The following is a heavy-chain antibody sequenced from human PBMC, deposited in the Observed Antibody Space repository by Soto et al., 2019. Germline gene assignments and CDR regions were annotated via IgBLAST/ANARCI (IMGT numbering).Heavy chain of an antibody. J-gene: IGHJ4*02. CDR2: IIPIFGTA. CDR1: GGIFSSYA. D-gene: IGHD3-22*01. Sequence: QEQLVQSGAEVKKPGSSVKVSCKASGGIFSSYAISWVRQAPGQGLEWMGGIIPIFGTANYAQKFQGRVTITADESTNAAYMDMSSLKSEDTAIYYCARGGSGYVWFNEFWGQGTLVTVSS. CDR3: ARGGSGYVWFNEF. V-gene: IGHV1-69*01.